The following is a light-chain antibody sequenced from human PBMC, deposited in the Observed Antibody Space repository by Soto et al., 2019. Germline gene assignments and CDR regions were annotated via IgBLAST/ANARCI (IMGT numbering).Light chain of an antibody. CDR1: SSDVGGYNY. CDR3: SSYTSSSTF. Sequence: QSALTQPASVSGSPGQSITISCTGTSSDVGGYNYVSWYQQHPGKAPKLMIYDVSNRPSGVSNRFSGSKSGNTVSLTISGLQAEDEADYYCSSYTSSSTFFGGGTKLTVL. CDR2: DVS. V-gene: IGLV2-14*01. J-gene: IGLJ2*01.